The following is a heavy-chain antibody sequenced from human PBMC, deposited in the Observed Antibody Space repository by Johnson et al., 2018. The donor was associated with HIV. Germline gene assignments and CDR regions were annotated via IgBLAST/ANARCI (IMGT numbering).Heavy chain of an antibody. CDR2: IKSKTDGGAT. D-gene: IGHD4-23*01. CDR1: GFTFTNAW. V-gene: IGHV3-15*01. CDR3: AREDYGGKLGAFDI. Sequence: VQLVESGGGLVKPGGSLRLSCAASGFTFTNAWMTWVRQAPGKGLEWVGRIKSKTDGGATDYAAPVKGRFTITRDNAKNTLYLQMNSLRAEDTAVYDCAREDYGGKLGAFDIWGQGTMVTVSS. J-gene: IGHJ3*02.